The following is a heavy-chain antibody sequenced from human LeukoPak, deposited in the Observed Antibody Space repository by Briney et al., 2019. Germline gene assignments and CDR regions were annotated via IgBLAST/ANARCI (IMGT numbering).Heavy chain of an antibody. J-gene: IGHJ4*02. CDR1: GGSISSGDYY. D-gene: IGHD3-10*01. V-gene: IGHV4-30-4*01. CDR2: IYYSGST. Sequence: SPSETLSLTCTVSGGSISSGDYYWSWLRQPPGKGLEWIGYIYYSGSTYYNPSLKSRVTISVDTSKNQFSLKLSSVTAADTAVYYCARDSKVRRVIGYYFDYWGQGTLVTVSS. CDR3: ARDSKVRRVIGYYFDY.